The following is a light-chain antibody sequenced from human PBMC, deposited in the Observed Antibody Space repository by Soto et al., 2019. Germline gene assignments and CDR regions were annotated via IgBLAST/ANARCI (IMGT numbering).Light chain of an antibody. Sequence: QSVLTQPASVSGSPGQSITISCTGTSSDVGSYDYVSWYQQHPGKAPKLMIYEVRDRPSGVSNRFSGSKSGNTASLTISGLQAEDEADYYCSSYTSSSTFYVVGRGTKV. J-gene: IGLJ1*01. CDR2: EVR. CDR1: SSDVGSYDY. CDR3: SSYTSSSTFYV. V-gene: IGLV2-14*01.